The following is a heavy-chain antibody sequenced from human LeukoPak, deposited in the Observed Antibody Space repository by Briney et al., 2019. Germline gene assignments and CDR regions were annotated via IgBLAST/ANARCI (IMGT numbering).Heavy chain of an antibody. CDR2: IYYSGST. D-gene: IGHD3-22*01. CDR1: VGSISSSSYY. V-gene: IGHV4-39*01. J-gene: IGHJ4*02. CDR3: ARPYYYDSTGYFQE. Sequence: SDTLSLTGTVSVGSISSSSYYWGLIRQPPGKGLEWIGSIYYSGSTYYNPSLKSRVTISVDTSKNQFSLKLSSVTAADTAVYYCARPYYYDSTGYFQEWGQGTLVTVSS.